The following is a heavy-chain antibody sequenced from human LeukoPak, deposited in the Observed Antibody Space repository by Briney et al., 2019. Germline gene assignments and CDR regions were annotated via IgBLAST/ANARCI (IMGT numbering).Heavy chain of an antibody. CDR2: INHSGST. J-gene: IGHJ4*02. Sequence: SETLSLTCAVYGGSFSGYYWSWIRQPPGKGLEWIGEINHSGSTNYNPSLKSRVTISVDTSKNQFSLKLSSVTAADTAVYYCARDRRVYDYVWGSYRYTPFDYWGQGTLVIVSS. V-gene: IGHV4-34*01. CDR3: ARDRRVYDYVWGSYRYTPFDY. CDR1: GGSFSGYY. D-gene: IGHD3-16*02.